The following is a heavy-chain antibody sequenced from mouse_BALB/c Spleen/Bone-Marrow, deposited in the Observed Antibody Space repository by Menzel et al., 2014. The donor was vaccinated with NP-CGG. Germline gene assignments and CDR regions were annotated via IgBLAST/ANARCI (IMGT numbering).Heavy chain of an antibody. CDR2: INPGSGGT. CDR3: ARRNRDYYAMDY. Sequence: VQLQESGAELVRPGTSVKVSCKASGHAFTNYLLEWVKQRPGQGLEWIGVINPGSGGTKYNEKFKGKATLTVDKSSSTAYMQLSSLTSDGSAVYFCARRNRDYYAMDYWGQETSVTVSS. CDR1: GHAFTNYL. J-gene: IGHJ4*01. V-gene: IGHV1-54*01.